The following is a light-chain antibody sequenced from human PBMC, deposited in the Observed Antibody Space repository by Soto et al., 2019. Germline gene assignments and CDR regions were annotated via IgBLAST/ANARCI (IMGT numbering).Light chain of an antibody. CDR1: QSISSN. Sequence: EIVVTQSPATLSVSPGERASLSCRASQSISSNLAWYQQKPGQAPRLLIYGASTRATGIPARFSGSGSGTEFTLTISSLQSEDFAVYYCQQYSIWPYTFGQGTKLEIK. CDR3: QQYSIWPYT. CDR2: GAS. J-gene: IGKJ2*01. V-gene: IGKV3-15*01.